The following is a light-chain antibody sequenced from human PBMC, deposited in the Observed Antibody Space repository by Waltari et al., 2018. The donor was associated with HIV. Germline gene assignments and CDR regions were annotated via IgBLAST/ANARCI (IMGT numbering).Light chain of an antibody. V-gene: IGKV1-39*01. J-gene: IGKJ2*01. Sequence: DIQMTKSPLALSSSVRDRVTITCRAIQNLGHYVNWYRQKVGEAPAPLVFTATSLHHGVPSRFSASGSGTDFTLSIAGLEPEDFAMYFCQQSYSTPPYTFGQGT. CDR1: QNLGHY. CDR2: TAT. CDR3: QQSYSTPPYT.